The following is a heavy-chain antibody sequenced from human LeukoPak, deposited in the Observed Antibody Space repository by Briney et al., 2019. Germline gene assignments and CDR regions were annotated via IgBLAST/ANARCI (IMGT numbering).Heavy chain of an antibody. J-gene: IGHJ6*03. CDR3: ARGGSSWYGWDYYYMDV. V-gene: IGHV4-30-4*07. CDR1: GGSINSGSYS. D-gene: IGHD6-13*01. CDR2: IYYSGNT. Sequence: SETLSLTCAVSGGSINSGSYSWAWIRQPPGKGLEWIGYIYYSGNTYYNPSLNSRVSLSVDTSKNQFSLKLSSVTAADTAVYYCARGGSSWYGWDYYYMDVWGKGTTVTISS.